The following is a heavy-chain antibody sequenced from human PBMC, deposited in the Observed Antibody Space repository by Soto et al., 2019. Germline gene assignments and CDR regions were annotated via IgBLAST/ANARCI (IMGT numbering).Heavy chain of an antibody. D-gene: IGHD2-2*01. V-gene: IGHV1-18*01. CDR1: GYTFTSYG. CDR3: ARDPSLVVVPAFFDY. Sequence: ASVKVSCKASGYTFTSYGISWVRQAPGQGLEWMGWISAYNGNTNYAQKLQGRVTMTTDTSTSTAYMELRSLRSDDTAVYYCARDPSLVVVPAFFDYWGQGTLVTVSS. J-gene: IGHJ4*02. CDR2: ISAYNGNT.